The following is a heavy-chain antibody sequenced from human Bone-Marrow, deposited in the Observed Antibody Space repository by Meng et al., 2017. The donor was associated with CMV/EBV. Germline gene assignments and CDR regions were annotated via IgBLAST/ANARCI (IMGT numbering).Heavy chain of an antibody. D-gene: IGHD4-17*01. V-gene: IGHV3-30*02. J-gene: IGHJ4*02. CDR1: GFTVSSIY. CDR2: TWYDGSNK. Sequence: GESLKISCVASGFTVSSIYMTWFRQAPGKGLEWVTFTWYDGSNKYYADSVKGRFTISRDNSKNTLYLQMNSLRTEDTAVYYCAKDRSYGFDYWGQGTLVTVSS. CDR3: AKDRSYGFDY.